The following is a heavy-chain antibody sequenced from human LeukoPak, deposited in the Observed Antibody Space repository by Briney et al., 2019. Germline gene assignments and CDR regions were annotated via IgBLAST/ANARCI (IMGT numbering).Heavy chain of an antibody. J-gene: IGHJ2*01. CDR2: INHSGST. CDR1: GGSFSGYY. Sequence: PSETLSLTCAVYGGSFSGYYWSWIRQPPGKGLEWIGEINHSGSTNYNPSLKSRVTISVDTSKNQFSLKLSSVTAADTAVYYCARHSTTVTNWYFDLWGRGTLVTVSS. V-gene: IGHV4-34*01. D-gene: IGHD4-17*01. CDR3: ARHSTTVTNWYFDL.